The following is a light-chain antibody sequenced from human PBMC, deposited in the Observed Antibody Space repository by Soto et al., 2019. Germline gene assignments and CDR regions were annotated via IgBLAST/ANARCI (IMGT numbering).Light chain of an antibody. V-gene: IGKV3-15*01. Sequence: EIVMTQSPATLSVSPGERATLSCRASQSVSSNLAWYQQKSGQAPRLLIYGASTRATGIPARFSCSGSDTEFTLTISSLQSEDFAVYYCQQYKNLPHMYTFGQGTKLEIK. CDR1: QSVSSN. CDR3: QQYKNLPHMYT. CDR2: GAS. J-gene: IGKJ2*01.